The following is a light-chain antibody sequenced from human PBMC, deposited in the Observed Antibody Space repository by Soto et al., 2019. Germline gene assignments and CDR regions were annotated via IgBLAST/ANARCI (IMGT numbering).Light chain of an antibody. CDR3: QQRSDWIT. CDR2: DAS. V-gene: IGKV3-11*01. J-gene: IGKJ5*01. CDR1: QSVSNS. Sequence: EIVITQSPATLSVSPGERATLSCRASQSVSNSLAWFRQKPGQAPRLLIYDASNRATGIPARFSGSGSGTDFTLTISSLEPEDFAVDYCQQRSDWITFGQGTRLEIK.